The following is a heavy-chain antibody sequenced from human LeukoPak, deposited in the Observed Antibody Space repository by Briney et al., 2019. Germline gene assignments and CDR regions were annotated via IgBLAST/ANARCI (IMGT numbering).Heavy chain of an antibody. D-gene: IGHD4-17*01. CDR2: IYYSGST. CDR1: GGSVSSGSYY. CDR3: ARRYGDYEGDWFDP. J-gene: IGHJ5*02. Sequence: SETLSLTCTVSGGSVSSGSYYWSRIRQPPGKGLEWIGYIYYSGSTYYNPSLKSRVTISVDRSKNQFSLKLSSVTAADTAVYYCARRYGDYEGDWFDPWGQGTLVTISS. V-gene: IGHV4-61*01.